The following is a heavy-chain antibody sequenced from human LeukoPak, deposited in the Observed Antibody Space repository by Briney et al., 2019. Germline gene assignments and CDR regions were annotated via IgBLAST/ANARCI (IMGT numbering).Heavy chain of an antibody. D-gene: IGHD3-3*01. J-gene: IGHJ3*02. CDR3: ARLTRITIFGVVNDAFDI. CDR2: IIPIFGTA. V-gene: IGHV1-69*13. CDR1: GGTFSSYA. Sequence: ASVKVSCKASGGTFSSYAISWVRQAPGQGLEWMGGIIPIFGTANYAQKFQGRVTITADESTSTAYMELSSLRSEDTAVYYCARLTRITIFGVVNDAFDIWGQGTMVTVSS.